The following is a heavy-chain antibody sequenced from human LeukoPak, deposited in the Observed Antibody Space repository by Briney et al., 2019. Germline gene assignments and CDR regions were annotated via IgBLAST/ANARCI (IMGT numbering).Heavy chain of an antibody. CDR2: MNPNSGNT. Sequence: GASVKVSCKASGYTFTSYDINWVRQATGQGLEWMGWMNPNSGNTGYAQKFQGRVTMTRNTSISTAYMELSSLITEDTAVYYCARGMVPQYFDWLLSGDAFDIWGQGTMVTVSS. D-gene: IGHD3-9*01. J-gene: IGHJ3*02. CDR1: GYTFTSYD. CDR3: ARGMVPQYFDWLLSGDAFDI. V-gene: IGHV1-8*01.